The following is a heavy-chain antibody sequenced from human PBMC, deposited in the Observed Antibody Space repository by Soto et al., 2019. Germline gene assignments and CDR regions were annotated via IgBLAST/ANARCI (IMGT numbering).Heavy chain of an antibody. CDR1: GGSISSGGYF. CDR3: ARVAYVGGDCNRGFDP. D-gene: IGHD2-21*02. Sequence: QLQLQESGSGLVKPSQTLSLTCAVSGGSISSGGYFWSWIRQPPGKGLEWIGYIYHSGSTYYNPSLERRVTISVDRHKNQFFLKLSSGTAADTAVYYCARVAYVGGDCNRGFDPWGQGTLVTVSS. CDR2: IYHSGST. J-gene: IGHJ5*02. V-gene: IGHV4-30-2*01.